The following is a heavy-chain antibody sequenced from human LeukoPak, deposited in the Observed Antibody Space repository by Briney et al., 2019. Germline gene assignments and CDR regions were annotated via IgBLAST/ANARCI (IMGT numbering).Heavy chain of an antibody. Sequence: SETLSLTCTVSGASISRYYWSWIRQPAGKGLEWLGRIDSSGNTNYKPSLKRRVTMSVDTSKKQFSLKLSSVTAADTAVYYCSGVSSSWYQDWYFDLWGRGTLVTVSS. CDR2: IDSSGNT. CDR3: SGVSSSWYQDWYFDL. D-gene: IGHD6-13*01. J-gene: IGHJ2*01. CDR1: GASISRYY. V-gene: IGHV4-4*07.